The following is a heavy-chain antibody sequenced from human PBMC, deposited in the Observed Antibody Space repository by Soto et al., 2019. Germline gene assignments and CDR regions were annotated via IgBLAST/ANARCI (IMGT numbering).Heavy chain of an antibody. D-gene: IGHD3-3*01. CDR1: GGTFSSYA. Sequence: QVQLVQSGAEVKKPGSSVKVSCKASGGTFSSYAISWVRQAPGQGLEWMGGIIPIFGTANYAQKFQGRVTITADESTRTAYMELSSLRSEDTAVYYCAREETIFGVVTYYYGMDVWGQGTTVTVSS. CDR2: IIPIFGTA. J-gene: IGHJ6*02. V-gene: IGHV1-69*12. CDR3: AREETIFGVVTYYYGMDV.